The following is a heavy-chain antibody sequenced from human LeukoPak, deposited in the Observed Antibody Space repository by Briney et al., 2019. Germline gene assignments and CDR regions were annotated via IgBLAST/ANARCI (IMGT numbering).Heavy chain of an antibody. CDR1: GFTFSDYY. Sequence: GGSLRLSCAASGFTFSDYYMNWIRPAPGKGLEWASYISSGSSYTDYADSVKGRFTISRDNAKNSLYLQVNSLRAEDTAVYYCARGGSYSDSHFFDYWGQGTLVTVSS. J-gene: IGHJ4*02. CDR3: ARGGSYSDSHFFDY. D-gene: IGHD1-26*01. CDR2: ISSGSSYT. V-gene: IGHV3-11*06.